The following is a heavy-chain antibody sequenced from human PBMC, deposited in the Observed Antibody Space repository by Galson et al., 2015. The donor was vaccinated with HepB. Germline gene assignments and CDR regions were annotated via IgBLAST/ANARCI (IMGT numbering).Heavy chain of an antibody. D-gene: IGHD6-19*01. V-gene: IGHV6-1*01. Sequence: CAISGDSVSSNSAAWNWIRQSPSRGLEWLGRTYYRSKWYNDYAVSVKSRITINPDTSKNQFSLQLNSVTPEDTAVYYCARETVAVAGPPIDWFDPWGQGTLVTVSS. CDR1: GDSVSSNSAA. CDR2: TYYRSKWYN. J-gene: IGHJ5*02. CDR3: ARETVAVAGPPIDWFDP.